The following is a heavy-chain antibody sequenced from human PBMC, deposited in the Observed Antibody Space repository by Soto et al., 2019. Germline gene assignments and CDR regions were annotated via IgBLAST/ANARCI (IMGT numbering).Heavy chain of an antibody. CDR1: GYTFTGYY. D-gene: IGHD2-21*02. CDR2: INPNSGGT. V-gene: IGHV1-2*04. J-gene: IGHJ4*02. CDR3: ARAHCGGDCYSGVDY. Sequence: ASVKVSCKASGYTFTGYYMHWVRQAHGQGLEWMGWINPNSGGTNYAQKFQGWVTMTRDTSISTAYMELSRLRSDDTAVYYCARAHCGGDCYSGVDYWGQGTLVTVSS.